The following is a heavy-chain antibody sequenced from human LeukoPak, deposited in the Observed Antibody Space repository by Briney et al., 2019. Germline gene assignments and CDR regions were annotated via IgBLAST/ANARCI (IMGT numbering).Heavy chain of an antibody. CDR3: ARRSGWSLYYYYGMDV. CDR2: INHSGST. V-gene: IGHV4-34*01. Sequence: SETLSLTCAVYGGSFSGYYWSWIRRPPGKGLEWIGEINHSGSTNYNPSLKSRVTISVDTSKNQFSLKLSSVTAADTAVYYCARRSGWSLYYYYGMDVWGQGTTVTVSS. D-gene: IGHD6-19*01. CDR1: GGSFSGYY. J-gene: IGHJ6*02.